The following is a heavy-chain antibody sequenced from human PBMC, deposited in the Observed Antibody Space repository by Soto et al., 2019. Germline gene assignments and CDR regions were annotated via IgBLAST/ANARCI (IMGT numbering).Heavy chain of an antibody. J-gene: IGHJ4*02. CDR3: XXXXGQNFDY. CDR2: ISGLGGPTNTGGST. Sequence: EVQLLESGGGLVQPGGSLRLSCAGSGFTFSTQALTWVRQAPGKGLEWVSTISGLGGPTNTGGSTNYADSVKGRFTISXXXXXXXXXXXXXXXXXXXXXXXXXXXXXGQNFDYWGQGTLVTVSS. V-gene: IGHV3-23*01. CDR1: GFTFSTQA.